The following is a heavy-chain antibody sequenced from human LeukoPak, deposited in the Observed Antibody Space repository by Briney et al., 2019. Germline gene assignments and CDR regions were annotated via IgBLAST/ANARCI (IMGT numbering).Heavy chain of an antibody. CDR3: TTATVVSDAFDI. Sequence: PGVSLRLSCAASGFTFSNAWMSWVPQAPGKGLEWVGRMRSKTDGGTTDYAAPVKGRFTISRDDSKNTLYLQMNSLKTEDTAVYYCTTATVVSDAFDIWGQGTMVTVSS. D-gene: IGHD4-23*01. J-gene: IGHJ3*02. V-gene: IGHV3-15*01. CDR2: MRSKTDGGTT. CDR1: GFTFSNAW.